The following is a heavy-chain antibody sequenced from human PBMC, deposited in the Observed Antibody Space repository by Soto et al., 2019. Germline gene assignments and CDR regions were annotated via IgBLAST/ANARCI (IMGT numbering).Heavy chain of an antibody. CDR1: GYTFTSYG. CDR2: ISAYNGNT. V-gene: IGHV1-18*01. CDR3: ATSPSRFLEWSPGYYYYMDV. J-gene: IGHJ6*03. Sequence: ASVKVSCKASGYTFTSYGISWVRQAPGQGLEWMGWISAYNGNTNYAQKLQGRVTMTTDTSTSTAYMELRSLRSDDTAVYYCATSPSRFLEWSPGYYYYMDVWGKGTTVTVSS. D-gene: IGHD3-3*01.